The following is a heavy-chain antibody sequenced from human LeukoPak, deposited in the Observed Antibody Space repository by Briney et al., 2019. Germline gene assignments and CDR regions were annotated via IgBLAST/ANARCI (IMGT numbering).Heavy chain of an antibody. CDR1: GFTFSSYG. CDR2: IKQDGSEK. Sequence: GGSLRLSCAASGFTFSSYGMHWVRQAPGKGLEWVANIKQDGSEKYYVDSVKGRFTISRDNAKNSLYLQMNSLRAEDTAVYYCARDRPFTYYYDSSGYYLNYWGQGTLVTVSS. D-gene: IGHD3-22*01. CDR3: ARDRPFTYYYDSSGYYLNY. V-gene: IGHV3-7*03. J-gene: IGHJ4*02.